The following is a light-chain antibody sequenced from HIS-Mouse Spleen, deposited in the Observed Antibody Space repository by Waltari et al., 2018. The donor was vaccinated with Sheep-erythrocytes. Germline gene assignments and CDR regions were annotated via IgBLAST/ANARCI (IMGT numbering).Light chain of an antibody. CDR2: DVS. V-gene: IGLV2-11*01. CDR3: CSYAGSYTYV. CDR1: SSDVGGYNH. Sequence: QSALTQPRSVSGSPGQSVTISCTGTSSDVGGYNHVSWYQQHPGKAPKLMIYDVSKRPAGVPYRFSGSKSGNTASLTISGLQAEDEADYYCCSYAGSYTYVFGTGTKVTVL. J-gene: IGLJ1*01.